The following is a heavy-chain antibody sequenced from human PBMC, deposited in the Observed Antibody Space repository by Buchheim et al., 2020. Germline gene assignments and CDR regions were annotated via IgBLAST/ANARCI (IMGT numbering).Heavy chain of an antibody. CDR1: GGTTGAYH. D-gene: IGHD3-10*01. J-gene: IGHJ6*02. CDR2: VHETGTT. V-gene: IGHV4-59*01. CDR3: ARQVGSAVHYYGMDV. Sequence: QVRLQPSGPGLLKPSETLALTCSVSGGTTGAYHWSWIRQPPGKGLEWIACVHETGTTNYSPPVKSRATVSLDTSNNQFSLHLKSVVAADTAVYYCARQVGSAVHYYGMDVWGPGTT.